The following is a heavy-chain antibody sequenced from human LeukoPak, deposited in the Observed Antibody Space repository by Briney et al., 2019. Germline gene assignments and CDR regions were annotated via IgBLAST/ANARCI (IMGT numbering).Heavy chain of an antibody. CDR1: GYTFTSYA. CDR3: ASPNPEGYCSSTSCYWGYYYYGMDV. D-gene: IGHD2-2*01. CDR2: INAGNGNT. Sequence: ASVKVSCKASGYTFTSYAMHWVRQAPGQRLEWMGWINAGNGNTKYSQKFQGRVTITRDTSASTAYMELSSLRSEDTAVYYCASPNPEGYCSSTSCYWGYYYYGMDVWGQGTTVTVSS. J-gene: IGHJ6*02. V-gene: IGHV1-3*01.